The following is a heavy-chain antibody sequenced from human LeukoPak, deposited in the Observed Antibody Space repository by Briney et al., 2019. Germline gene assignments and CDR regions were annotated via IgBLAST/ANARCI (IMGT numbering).Heavy chain of an antibody. J-gene: IGHJ6*03. CDR2: INHSGST. Sequence: SETLSLTCAVYGGSFSGYYWSWIRQPPGKGLEWIGEINHSGSTNYNPSLKSRVTISVDTSKNQFSLKLSSVTAADTAVYYCARAHDYGVHNAYYYYMDVWGKGTTVTVSS. CDR1: GGSFSGYY. D-gene: IGHD4-17*01. V-gene: IGHV4-34*01. CDR3: ARAHDYGVHNAYYYYMDV.